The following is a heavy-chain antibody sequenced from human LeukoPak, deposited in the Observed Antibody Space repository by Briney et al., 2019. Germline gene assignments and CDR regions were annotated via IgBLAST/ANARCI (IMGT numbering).Heavy chain of an antibody. Sequence: GGSLRLSCAASGFTFDDYAMHWVRQAPGKGLECVSHITWNGGSTYYADSVKGRFTISRDNSQNSLYLQMNNLRPEDTALYYCAKPHLSVVATPYFGYWGQGTLVTVSS. J-gene: IGHJ4*02. V-gene: IGHV3-43D*03. CDR3: AKPHLSVVATPYFGY. CDR2: ITWNGGST. D-gene: IGHD5-12*01. CDR1: GFTFDDYA.